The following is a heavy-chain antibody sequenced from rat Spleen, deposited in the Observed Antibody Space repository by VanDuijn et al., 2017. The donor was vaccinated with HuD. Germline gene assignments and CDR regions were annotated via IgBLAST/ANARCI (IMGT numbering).Heavy chain of an antibody. Sequence: EVQLVESGGGLVQPGRSLKLSCAASGFTFSSFAMAWVRQAPKKGLEWVATITSGGSNTYYPDSVKGRITISRDNAKNTLYLQMDSLRSEDTATYYCAKSGYYYSGEGDYFDYWGQGVMVTVSS. CDR3: AKSGYYYSGEGDYFDY. J-gene: IGHJ2*01. D-gene: IGHD1-1*01. CDR1: GFTFSSFA. CDR2: ITSGGSNT. V-gene: IGHV5S13*01.